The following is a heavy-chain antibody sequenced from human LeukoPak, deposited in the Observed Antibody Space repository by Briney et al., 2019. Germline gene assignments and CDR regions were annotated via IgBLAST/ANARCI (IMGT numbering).Heavy chain of an antibody. J-gene: IGHJ4*02. D-gene: IGHD4-23*01. CDR1: GFTVSSNY. CDR2: IFDSGST. CDR3: ARQSTDGGNPIDF. Sequence: GSLRLSCVVSGFTVSSNYMSWVRQAPGKGLEWIGGIFDSGSTYYNPSLESRVTISADTSNSQFSLKLSSVTAPDTAVYYCARQSTDGGNPIDFWGQGTLVTVSS. V-gene: IGHV4-59*05.